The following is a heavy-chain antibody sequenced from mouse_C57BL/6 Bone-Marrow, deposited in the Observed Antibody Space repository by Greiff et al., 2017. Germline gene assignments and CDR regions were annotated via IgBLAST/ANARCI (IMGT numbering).Heavy chain of an antibody. D-gene: IGHD1-1*01. CDR2: ISSGSSTI. Sequence: VQLQQSGGGLVKPGGSLKLSCAASGFTFSDYGMHWVRQAPEKGLEWVAYISSGSSTIYYADTVKGRFTISRDNAKNTLFLQMTSLRAEDTAMYYCARTSVVGDAMDYWGQGTSVTVSS. J-gene: IGHJ4*01. CDR1: GFTFSDYG. V-gene: IGHV5-17*01. CDR3: ARTSVVGDAMDY.